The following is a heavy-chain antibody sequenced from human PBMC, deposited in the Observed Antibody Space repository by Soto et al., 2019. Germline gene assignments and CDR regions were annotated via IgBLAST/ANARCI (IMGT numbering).Heavy chain of an antibody. CDR2: ISYDGGTQ. CDR3: AKRMAAAQHFDY. V-gene: IGHV3-30*18. D-gene: IGHD6-13*01. J-gene: IGHJ4*02. CDR1: GFTFSTYG. Sequence: GASLRLSCAASGFTFSTYGMHWVRQAPGKGLEWVALISYDGGTQYYADSVKGRFTISRDNSKNTLYLQMNSPRAEDTAVYYCAKRMAAAQHFDYWGQGALVTVSS.